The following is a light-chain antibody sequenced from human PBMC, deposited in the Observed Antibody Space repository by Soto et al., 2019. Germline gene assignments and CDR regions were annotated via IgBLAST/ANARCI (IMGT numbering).Light chain of an antibody. J-gene: IGKJ4*01. Sequence: EIVLTQSPATVSLSPGERATLSCRASQSVSSYLAWYQQKPGQAPRLLIYDTSNRATGIPARFSGSGSETDFTLTISSLEPEDFAAYYCQQRSNWPPTFGGGTKVEIK. V-gene: IGKV3-11*01. CDR2: DTS. CDR3: QQRSNWPPT. CDR1: QSVSSY.